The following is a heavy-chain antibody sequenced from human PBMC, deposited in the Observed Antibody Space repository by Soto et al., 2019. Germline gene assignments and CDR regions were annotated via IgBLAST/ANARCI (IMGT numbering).Heavy chain of an antibody. CDR1: GYTFTGYY. Sequence: ASVKVSCKASGYTFTGYYMHWVRQAPGQGLEWMGWINPNSGGTNYAQKFQGWVTMTRDTSISTAYMELSRLRSDDTAVYYCARERETAGDRYAFDIWGQGTMVTVPS. V-gene: IGHV1-2*04. D-gene: IGHD2-21*02. J-gene: IGHJ3*02. CDR3: ARERETAGDRYAFDI. CDR2: INPNSGGT.